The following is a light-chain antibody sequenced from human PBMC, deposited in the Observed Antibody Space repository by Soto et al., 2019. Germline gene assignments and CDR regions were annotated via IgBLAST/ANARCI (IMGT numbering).Light chain of an antibody. CDR1: QSITNNY. V-gene: IGKV3-20*01. J-gene: IGKJ1*01. Sequence: EIVLTQSPGTLSFSPGESATLSCRASQSITNNYLAWYQQKAGQVPRLLLYGASTRPTGIPDRFSGSGSGTDFTLTITRLEPDDFAVYYCQHYGSSPRTFGHGTKVDIK. CDR3: QHYGSSPRT. CDR2: GAS.